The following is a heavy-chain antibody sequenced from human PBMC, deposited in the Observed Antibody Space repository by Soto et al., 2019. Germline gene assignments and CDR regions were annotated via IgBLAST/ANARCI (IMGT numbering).Heavy chain of an antibody. CDR2: ISYDGSNK. V-gene: IGHV3-30-3*01. Sequence: LRLSCAASGFTFSSYAMHWVRQAPGKGLEWVAVISYDGSNKYYADSVKGRFTISRDNSKNTLYLQMNSLRAEDTAVYYCARDGDSGGPHHWGQGTLVTVSS. D-gene: IGHD2-15*01. CDR3: ARDGDSGGPHH. CDR1: GFTFSSYA. J-gene: IGHJ5*02.